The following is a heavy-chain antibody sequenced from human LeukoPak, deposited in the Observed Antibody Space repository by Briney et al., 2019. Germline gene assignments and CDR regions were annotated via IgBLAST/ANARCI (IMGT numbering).Heavy chain of an antibody. CDR1: GYTFTSYD. CDR3: ARGTTAVAFLNY. D-gene: IGHD6-19*01. J-gene: IGHJ4*02. CDR2: MNPNSGNT. Sequence: ASVKVSCKASGYTFTSYDINWVRQATGQGLEWMGWMNPNSGNTGYAQKFQGRVTMTRNTSISTAYMELSSLRSEDTAVHYCARGTTAVAFLNYWGQGTLVTVSS. V-gene: IGHV1-8*01.